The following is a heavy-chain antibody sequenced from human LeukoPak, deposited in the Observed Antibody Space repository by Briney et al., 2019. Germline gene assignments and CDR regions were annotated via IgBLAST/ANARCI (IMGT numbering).Heavy chain of an antibody. CDR1: GGTFSSYA. CDR3: ARERDRGYSYGYGY. Sequence: SVKVSCKASGGTFSSYAISWVRQAPGQGLEWMGRIIPIFGTANYAQKSQGRVAITTDESTSTAYMELSSLRSEDTAVYYCARERDRGYSYGYGYWGQGTLVTVSS. D-gene: IGHD5-18*01. V-gene: IGHV1-69*05. CDR2: IIPIFGTA. J-gene: IGHJ4*02.